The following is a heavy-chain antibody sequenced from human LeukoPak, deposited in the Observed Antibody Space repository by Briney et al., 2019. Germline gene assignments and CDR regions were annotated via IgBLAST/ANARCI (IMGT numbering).Heavy chain of an antibody. Sequence: SETLSLTCTVSGGSISSSSYYWGWIRQPPGKGLEWIGSIYYSGSTYYNPSLKSRVTISVDTSKNQFSLKLSSVTAADTAVYYCARRLGRIEYSSSYFDYWGQGTLVTVSS. CDR3: ARRLGRIEYSSSYFDY. CDR1: GGSISSSSYY. D-gene: IGHD6-6*01. CDR2: IYYSGST. J-gene: IGHJ4*02. V-gene: IGHV4-39*07.